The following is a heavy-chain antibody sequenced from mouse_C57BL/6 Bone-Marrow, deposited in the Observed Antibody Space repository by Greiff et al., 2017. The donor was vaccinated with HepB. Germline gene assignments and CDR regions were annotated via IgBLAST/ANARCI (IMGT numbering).Heavy chain of an antibody. V-gene: IGHV5-6*01. Sequence: VQLQQSGGDLVKPGGSLKLSCAASGFTFSSYGMSWVRQTPDKRLEWVATISSGGSYTYYPDSLKGRFTISRDNAKNTLYLQMSSLKSEDTAMYYCARRKGLWYFDVWGTGTTVTVSS. J-gene: IGHJ1*03. CDR2: ISSGGSYT. CDR3: ARRKGLWYFDV. CDR1: GFTFSSYG. D-gene: IGHD3-1*01.